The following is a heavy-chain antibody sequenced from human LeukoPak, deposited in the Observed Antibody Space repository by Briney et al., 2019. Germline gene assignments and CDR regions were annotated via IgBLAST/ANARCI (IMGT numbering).Heavy chain of an antibody. J-gene: IGHJ4*02. CDR3: TTKLGFIYGEDF. V-gene: IGHV3-15*01. CDR2: IKSTTDGGTI. CDR1: GFAFTNAW. Sequence: GGSLRLSCTGSGFAFTNAWMTRVRQAPGKGLEWVGHIKSTTDGGTIDYAAPVEGRFTISRDESKNMIYLQMTNLKTEDTAVYYCTTKLGFIYGEDFWGQGTLVTVSS. D-gene: IGHD4/OR15-4a*01.